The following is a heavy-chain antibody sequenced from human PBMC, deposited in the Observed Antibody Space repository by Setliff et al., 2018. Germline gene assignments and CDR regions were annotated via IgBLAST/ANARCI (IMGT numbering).Heavy chain of an antibody. J-gene: IGHJ4*02. CDR1: GGSITSGSYY. D-gene: IGHD3-3*01. V-gene: IGHV4-61*02. CDR3: RFWSGYYKNDY. Sequence: SETLSLTCAVSGGSITSGSYYWSWIRQPAGEGLEWIGRLHTSGPTVYNPSLKGRVTISADTSTNHFSLKLTSVTAADMAVYYCRFWSGYYKNDYWAQGTRVTV. CDR2: LHTSGPT.